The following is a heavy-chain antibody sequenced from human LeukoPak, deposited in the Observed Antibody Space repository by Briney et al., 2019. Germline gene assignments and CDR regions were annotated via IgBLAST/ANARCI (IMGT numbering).Heavy chain of an antibody. CDR2: MNPKSGDT. J-gene: IGHJ6*03. V-gene: IGHV1-8*03. Sequence: ASVKVSCXASGYIFIDYEINWVRQASGQGLEWMGWMNPKSGDTGYEQKFQGRVTLTRDSSISTVYMELSSLRSEDTALYYCTRGRYMDVWGKGTTVTVSS. CDR3: TRGRYMDV. CDR1: GYIFIDYE.